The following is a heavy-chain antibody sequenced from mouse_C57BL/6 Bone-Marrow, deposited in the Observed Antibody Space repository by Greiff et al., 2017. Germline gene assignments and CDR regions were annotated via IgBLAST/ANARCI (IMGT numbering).Heavy chain of an antibody. Sequence: VKLQESGPGLVQPSQSLSIPCTVSGFSLTSYGVHWVRQSPGKGLEWLGVIWRGGSTDYNAAFISRLSISKDNSKSQVFFKMNSLQADDTAIYYCARCYWYFDVWGTGTTVTVSS. CDR2: IWRGGST. V-gene: IGHV2-2*01. J-gene: IGHJ1*03. CDR3: ARCYWYFDV. CDR1: GFSLTSYG.